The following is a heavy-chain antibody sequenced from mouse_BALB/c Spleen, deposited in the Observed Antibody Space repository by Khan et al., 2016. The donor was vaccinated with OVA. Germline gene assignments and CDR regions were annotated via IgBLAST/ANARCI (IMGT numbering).Heavy chain of an antibody. CDR3: ARTQER. J-gene: IGHJ2*01. CDR1: GYTFTSYT. V-gene: IGHV1-4*01. CDR2: INPSSGYT. D-gene: IGHD3-2*02. Sequence: QVQLQQSGAELARPGASVKMSCKASGYTFTSYTMHWVKQRPAQGLEWIGYINPSSGYTKYNQKFKDKVTFTAAKSSSTPYMQLTSLTSEDSAVFYCARTQERWGQGTTLTVSS.